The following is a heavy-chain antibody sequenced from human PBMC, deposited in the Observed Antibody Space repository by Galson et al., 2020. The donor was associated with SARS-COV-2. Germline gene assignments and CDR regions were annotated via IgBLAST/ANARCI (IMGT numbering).Heavy chain of an antibody. Sequence: SVKVSCKASGFTFTSSAVQWVRQARGQRLAWIGWIVVGSGNPNYAQKFQERVTITSDMSTSTAYMELSSLRSEDTAVYYCAAPNCSSTSCYDAFDIWGQGTMVTVSS. CDR2: IVVGSGNP. D-gene: IGHD2-2*01. J-gene: IGHJ3*02. V-gene: IGHV1-58*01. CDR1: GFTFTSSA. CDR3: AAPNCSSTSCYDAFDI.